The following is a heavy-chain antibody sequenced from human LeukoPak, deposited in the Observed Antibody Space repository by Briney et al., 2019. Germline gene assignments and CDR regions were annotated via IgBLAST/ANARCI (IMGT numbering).Heavy chain of an antibody. CDR3: ARGSSGYYFDY. Sequence: PGGSLRLSCAASGFTFNSYGMHWVRQAPGKGLEWVAFIRYDGTNTYYADSVKGRFTISRDNSKNTLYLQMNSLRAEDTAMYYCARGSSGYYFDYWGQGTLVTVSS. CDR1: GFTFNSYG. CDR2: IRYDGTNT. D-gene: IGHD3-22*01. J-gene: IGHJ4*02. V-gene: IGHV3-30*02.